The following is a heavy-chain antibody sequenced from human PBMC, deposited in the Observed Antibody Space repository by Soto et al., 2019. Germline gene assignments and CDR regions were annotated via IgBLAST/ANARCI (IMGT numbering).Heavy chain of an antibody. CDR1: GFTFSSYW. CDR2: LNGDGTTT. CDR3: ARGIRIYYGMDV. V-gene: IGHV3-74*01. J-gene: IGHJ6*02. D-gene: IGHD2-15*01. Sequence: EVQLVESGGGLVQPGGSLRLSCEASGFTFSSYWMHWVRQVPGKGLVWVSRLNGDGTTTNYADSVKGRFTISGDNAKNTVYLQMSSLRAEDTAVYYCARGIRIYYGMDVWGQGTTVTVSS.